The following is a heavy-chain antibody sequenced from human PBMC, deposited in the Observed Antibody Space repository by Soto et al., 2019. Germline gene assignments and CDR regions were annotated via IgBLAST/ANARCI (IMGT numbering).Heavy chain of an antibody. V-gene: IGHV4-30-4*01. Sequence: SETLSLTCTVSGGSISSGDYYWSWIRQPPGKGLEWIGYIYYSGSTYYNPSLKSRVTISVDTSKNQFSLKLSSVTAADTAVYYCARGSHSNYNWFDPWGQGTLVTVSS. CDR2: IYYSGST. CDR3: ARGSHSNYNWFDP. CDR1: GGSISSGDYY. D-gene: IGHD4-4*01. J-gene: IGHJ5*02.